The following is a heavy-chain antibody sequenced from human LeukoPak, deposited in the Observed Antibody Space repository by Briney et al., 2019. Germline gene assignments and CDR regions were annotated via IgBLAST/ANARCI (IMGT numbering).Heavy chain of an antibody. CDR3: ARSRYGDY. V-gene: IGHV3-7*01. D-gene: IGHD3-16*01. Sequence: GGSLRLSCAASGFTFSSYWMIWVRQAPGKGPEWVANIRQDGSEKSYVDSVKGRFTISRDNAKNSLYLQINSLRTEDTAVYYCARSRYGDYWGQGTLVTVSS. J-gene: IGHJ4*02. CDR2: IRQDGSEK. CDR1: GFTFSSYW.